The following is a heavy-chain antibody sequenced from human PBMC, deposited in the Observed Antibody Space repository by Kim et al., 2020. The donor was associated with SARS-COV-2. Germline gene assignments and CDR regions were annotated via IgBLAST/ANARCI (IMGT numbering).Heavy chain of an antibody. Sequence: SVKVSCKASGGTFSSYAISWVRQAPGQGLEWMGGIIPIFGTANYAQKFQGRVTITADESTSTAYMELSSLRSEDTAVYYCARKTAADVYYYYGMDVWGQGTTVTVSS. J-gene: IGHJ6*02. CDR2: IIPIFGTA. CDR1: GGTFSSYA. D-gene: IGHD6-13*01. V-gene: IGHV1-69*13. CDR3: ARKTAADVYYYYGMDV.